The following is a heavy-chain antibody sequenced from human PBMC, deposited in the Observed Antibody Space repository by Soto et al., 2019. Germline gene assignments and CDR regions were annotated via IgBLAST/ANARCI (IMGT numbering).Heavy chain of an antibody. J-gene: IGHJ6*02. V-gene: IGHV1-2*04. CDR1: GYTFTTYY. D-gene: IGHD6-13*01. CDR2: INPSGGGT. CDR3: ARGIAAAGTGTSGMDV. Sequence: GASVKVSCKASGYTFTTYYIHWVRQAPGQGLEWMGVINPSGGGTNYAQKFQGWVTMTRNTSISTAYMELSRLRSDDTAVYYCARGIAAAGTGTSGMDVWGQGTTVTVSS.